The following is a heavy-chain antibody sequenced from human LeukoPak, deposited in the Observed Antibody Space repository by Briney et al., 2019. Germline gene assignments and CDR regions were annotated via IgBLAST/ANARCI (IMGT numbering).Heavy chain of an antibody. Sequence: SETLSLTCTVSGGSISSSSYYWGWIRQPPGKGLEWIGEINHSGSTNYNPSLKSRVTISVDTSKNQFSLKLSSVTAADTAVYYCASKAAWSKYYYYYYMDVWGKGTTVTVSS. CDR2: INHSGST. CDR1: GGSISSSSYY. J-gene: IGHJ6*03. CDR3: ASKAAWSKYYYYYYMDV. V-gene: IGHV4-39*07. D-gene: IGHD6-13*01.